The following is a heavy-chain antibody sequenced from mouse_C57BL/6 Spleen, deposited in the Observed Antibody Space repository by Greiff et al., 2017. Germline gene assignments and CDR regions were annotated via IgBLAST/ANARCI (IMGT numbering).Heavy chain of an antibody. CDR2: INPNNGGT. Sequence: EVQLQQSGPELVKPGASVKIPCKASGYTFTDYNMDWVKQSHGKSLEWIGDINPNNGGTIYNQKFKGKATLTVDKSSSTAYMELRSLTSEDTAVYYCARGAHYYGSSPYAMDYWGQGTSVTVSS. V-gene: IGHV1-18*01. J-gene: IGHJ4*01. D-gene: IGHD1-1*01. CDR1: GYTFTDYN. CDR3: ARGAHYYGSSPYAMDY.